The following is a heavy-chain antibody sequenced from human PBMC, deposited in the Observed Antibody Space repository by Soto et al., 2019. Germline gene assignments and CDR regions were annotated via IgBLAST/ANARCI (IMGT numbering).Heavy chain of an antibody. D-gene: IGHD3-3*01. J-gene: IGHJ6*02. V-gene: IGHV1-69*06. Sequence: QVQLVQSGAEVKKPGSSVKVSCKASGGAFNDYTITWVRQAPGQGLEWMGGIIPIFDTINYAQKFQGSVTITADKSTSTVYMEVSSLRSEDTAVYFWARSTAFGVLFDHYYGLDVWGQGTTVTVSS. CDR2: IIPIFDTI. CDR3: ARSTAFGVLFDHYYGLDV. CDR1: GGAFNDYT.